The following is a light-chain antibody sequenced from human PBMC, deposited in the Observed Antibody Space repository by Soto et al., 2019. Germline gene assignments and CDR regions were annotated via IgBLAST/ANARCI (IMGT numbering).Light chain of an antibody. Sequence: AIQMTQSPSSLSASVGDRVTITCQASQGIRNDLGWYQQKPGKAPKLLIYAASTLQSGVPSRLSGSGSGSDCSRSVGSLQPEDFATYYCLQDYNYPGTFGQGTKVEIK. J-gene: IGKJ1*01. CDR2: AAS. CDR3: LQDYNYPGT. V-gene: IGKV1-6*01. CDR1: QGIRND.